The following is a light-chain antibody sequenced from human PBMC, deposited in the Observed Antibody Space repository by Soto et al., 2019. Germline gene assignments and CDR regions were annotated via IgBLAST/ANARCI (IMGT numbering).Light chain of an antibody. V-gene: IGKV3-15*01. Sequence: EIVVTQSPAILSVSPGERVTLSCRASLNVVTNLAWYQQRLGQAPRLLIYGASARATGVPARFSGSGSGTEFFLTISSLQSEDFAVYYCQHYNNWLGTFGGGTKVEIK. CDR1: LNVVTN. CDR3: QHYNNWLGT. J-gene: IGKJ4*01. CDR2: GAS.